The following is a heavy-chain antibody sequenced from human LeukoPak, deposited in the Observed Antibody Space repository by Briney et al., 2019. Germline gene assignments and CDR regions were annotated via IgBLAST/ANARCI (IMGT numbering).Heavy chain of an antibody. V-gene: IGHV3-23*01. Sequence: GGSLRLSCAASGFTFSSYAMSWVRQAPGKGLEWVSAISGSGGSTYYADSVKRRFTISRDNSKNTLYLQMNSLRAEDTAVYYCAKDQYSGSYYGAFDIWGQGTMVTVSS. J-gene: IGHJ3*02. CDR1: GFTFSSYA. CDR2: ISGSGGST. CDR3: AKDQYSGSYYGAFDI. D-gene: IGHD1-26*01.